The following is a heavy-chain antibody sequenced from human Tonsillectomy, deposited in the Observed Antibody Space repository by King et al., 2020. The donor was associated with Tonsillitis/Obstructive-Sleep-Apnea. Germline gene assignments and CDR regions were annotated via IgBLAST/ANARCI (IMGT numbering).Heavy chain of an antibody. Sequence: QLVQSGAEVKKPGSSVKLSCKASGGTFSSYDISWVRQAPGQGLEWMGGIIPIFGTTNYAQKFQGRVTSTADESTSTAYMELSSLRSEDTAVYYCARSVATIDYYYYHYMDVWGKGTTVTVSS. V-gene: IGHV1-69*12. CDR3: ARSVATIDYYYYHYMDV. D-gene: IGHD5-12*01. CDR2: IIPIFGTT. J-gene: IGHJ6*03. CDR1: GGTFSSYD.